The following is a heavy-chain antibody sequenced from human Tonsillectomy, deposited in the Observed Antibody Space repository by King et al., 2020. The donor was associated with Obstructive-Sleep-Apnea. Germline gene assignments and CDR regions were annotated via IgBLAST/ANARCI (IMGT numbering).Heavy chain of an antibody. CDR3: TRVPTGYSGYTDV. V-gene: IGHV3-74*01. CDR1: GFTFSGYW. Sequence: VQLVESGGGLVQPGGSLRLSCAGSGFTFSGYWMHWVRQAPGKGLVWVSRIISDGSSTSYADSVKGRFTISSDNAKNTLYLQMNSLRAEDTAVYYCTRVPTGYSGYTDVWGQGTTVTVSS. J-gene: IGHJ6*02. CDR2: IISDGSST. D-gene: IGHD5-12*01.